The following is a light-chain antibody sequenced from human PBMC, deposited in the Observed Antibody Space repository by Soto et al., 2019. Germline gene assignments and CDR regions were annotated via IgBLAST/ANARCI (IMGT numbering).Light chain of an antibody. J-gene: IGKJ1*01. V-gene: IGKV1-6*01. CDR2: AAS. CDR3: LKDYNYPRK. Sequence: AIQITSPPASLSASVVGRVTIPCRASQRIRNDLGLYQQKPGKASKLLIYAASSLQSGVPSRFSGSGSGTDFTLTISSLQPEDFATYYCLKDYNYPRKFGQGTKVDIK. CDR1: QRIRND.